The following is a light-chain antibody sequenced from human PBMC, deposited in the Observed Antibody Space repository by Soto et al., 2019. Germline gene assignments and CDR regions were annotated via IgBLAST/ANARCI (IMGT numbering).Light chain of an antibody. V-gene: IGKV3-15*01. Sequence: EIVMTQSPATLSVSPGERATLSCRASQSISTTLAWYQHRPGQAPRLLIYGASTSATGISARFSGSGSGTEFTLAISSLQSEYFAVYYCQQYYHWRTFGHGTKV. CDR3: QQYYHWRT. CDR1: QSISTT. CDR2: GAS. J-gene: IGKJ1*01.